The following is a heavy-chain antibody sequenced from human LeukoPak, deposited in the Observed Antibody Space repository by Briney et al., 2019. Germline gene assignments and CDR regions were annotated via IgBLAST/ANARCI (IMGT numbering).Heavy chain of an antibody. CDR2: IYSSGST. Sequence: SETLSLTCTVSGASISSSSYYWGWIRQPPGKGLEWIGSIYSSGSTYYNPSLKSRVTISVDTSKNQFSLKLSSVTTTDTAVYYCARIGPDGYTLDYWGQGTLVTVSS. V-gene: IGHV4-39*07. D-gene: IGHD5-24*01. CDR3: ARIGPDGYTLDY. J-gene: IGHJ4*02. CDR1: GASISSSSYY.